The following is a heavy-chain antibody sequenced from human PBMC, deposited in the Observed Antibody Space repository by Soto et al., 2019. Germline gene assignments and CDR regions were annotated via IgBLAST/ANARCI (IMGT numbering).Heavy chain of an antibody. Sequence: GSLRLSCAASGFTFSSYAMSWVRQAPGKGLEWVSAISGSGGSTYYANSVKGRFTIPRDNSKNRLYLQMNSLRAEDTAVYYCANSNQSSSWTPLDYWGQGTLVTVSS. CDR3: ANSNQSSSWTPLDY. D-gene: IGHD6-13*01. J-gene: IGHJ4*02. CDR2: ISGSGGST. V-gene: IGHV3-23*01. CDR1: GFTFSSYA.